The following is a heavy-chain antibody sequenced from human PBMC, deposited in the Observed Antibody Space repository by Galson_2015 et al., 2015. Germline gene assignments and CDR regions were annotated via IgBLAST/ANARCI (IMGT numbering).Heavy chain of an antibody. CDR1: GFTFSSYA. D-gene: IGHD3-16*01. Sequence: SLRLSCAASGFTFSSYAMHWVRQAPGKGLEWVAVISYDGSSKYYADSVKDRFTISRDNSKNTLYLQMNSLRAEDTAVYYCALTMTTFAYYYYYGMDVWGQGTTVTVSS. CDR2: ISYDGSSK. V-gene: IGHV3-30-3*01. CDR3: ALTMTTFAYYYYYGMDV. J-gene: IGHJ6*02.